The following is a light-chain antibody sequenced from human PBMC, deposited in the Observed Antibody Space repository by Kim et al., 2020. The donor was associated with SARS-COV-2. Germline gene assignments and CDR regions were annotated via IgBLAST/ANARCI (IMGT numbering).Light chain of an antibody. V-gene: IGKV3-20*01. CDR2: GAS. J-gene: IGKJ1*01. CDR3: QQYGSSPRT. CDR1: QSGNSNY. Sequence: SPGERATISCKASQSGNSNYLAWYQQKPGEPPRLLIYGASSRATGIPDRFSGSGSGTDFTLTISRLESEDFAVYFCQQYGSSPRTFGQGTKVDIK.